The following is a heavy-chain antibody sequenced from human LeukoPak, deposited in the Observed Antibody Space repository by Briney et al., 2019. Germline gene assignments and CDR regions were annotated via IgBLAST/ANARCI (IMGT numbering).Heavy chain of an antibody. CDR2: INPNSGGT. CDR1: GYTFTGYY. CDR3: ARVQQNYGDYVGDFDY. J-gene: IGHJ4*02. D-gene: IGHD4-17*01. V-gene: IGHV1-2*02. Sequence: GASVKVSCKASGYTFTGYYMQWVRQAPGQGLQWMGWINPNSGGTNYAQKFQGRVTMTRDTSISTAYMELSRLRSDDTAVYYCARVQQNYGDYVGDFDYWGQGTLVTVSS.